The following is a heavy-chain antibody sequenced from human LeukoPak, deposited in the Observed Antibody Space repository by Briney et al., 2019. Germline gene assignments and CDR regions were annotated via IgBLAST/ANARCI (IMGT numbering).Heavy chain of an antibody. CDR2: IKSKTDGGTT. D-gene: IGHD4-17*01. Sequence: PGGSLRLSCAASGFTFSNAWMSWVRQAPGKGLEWVGRIKSKTDGGTTDYAATVKGRFTISRDDSKNTLYLQMNSLKTEDTAVYYCTTDQLMMTTVDYWGQGTLVTVSS. CDR1: GFTFSNAW. V-gene: IGHV3-15*01. CDR3: TTDQLMMTTVDY. J-gene: IGHJ4*02.